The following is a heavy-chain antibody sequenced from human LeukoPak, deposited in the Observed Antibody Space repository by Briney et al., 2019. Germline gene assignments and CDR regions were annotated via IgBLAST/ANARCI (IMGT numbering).Heavy chain of an antibody. CDR2: IIPIFGTA. D-gene: IGHD4-23*01. CDR1: GYTFTSYA. Sequence: PGASVKVSCKASGYTFTSYAMNWVRQAPGQGLEWMGGIIPIFGTANYAQKFQGRVTITADESTSTAYMELSSLRSEDTAVYYCARDAVPYHLDDYGGNSLYYYYMDVWGKGTTVTVSS. V-gene: IGHV1-69*13. J-gene: IGHJ6*03. CDR3: ARDAVPYHLDDYGGNSLYYYYMDV.